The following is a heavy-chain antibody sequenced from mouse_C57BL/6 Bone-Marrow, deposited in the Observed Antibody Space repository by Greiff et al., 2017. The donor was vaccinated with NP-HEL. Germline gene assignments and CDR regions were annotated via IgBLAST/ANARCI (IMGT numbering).Heavy chain of an antibody. CDR2: INPSNGGT. CDR3: ANLLRAYYAMDY. D-gene: IGHD1-1*01. J-gene: IGHJ4*01. CDR1: GYTFTSYW. Sequence: QVQLKQPGTELVKPGASVKLSCKASGYTFTSYWMHWVKQRPGQGLEWIGNINPSNGGTNYNEKFKSKATLTVDKSSSTAYMQLSSLTSEDSAVYYCANLLRAYYAMDYWGQGTSVTVSS. V-gene: IGHV1-53*01.